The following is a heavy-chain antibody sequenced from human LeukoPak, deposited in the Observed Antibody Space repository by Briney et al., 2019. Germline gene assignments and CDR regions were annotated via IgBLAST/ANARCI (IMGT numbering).Heavy chain of an antibody. CDR3: ARDGAYYYGSGSYPDI. Sequence: GGSLRLSCVASGLSFNSNVVNWVRQAPGKGLEWISFISSGSDTIYYADSVRGRFTISRDNSKNTLYLQMNSLRAEDTAVYYCARDGAYYYGSGSYPDIWGQGTMVTVSS. J-gene: IGHJ3*02. CDR2: ISSGSDTI. CDR1: GLSFNSNV. V-gene: IGHV3-48*01. D-gene: IGHD3-10*01.